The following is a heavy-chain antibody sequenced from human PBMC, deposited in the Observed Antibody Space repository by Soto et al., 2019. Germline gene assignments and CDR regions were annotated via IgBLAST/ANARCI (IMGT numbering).Heavy chain of an antibody. J-gene: IGHJ4*02. CDR2: IYYSGST. Sequence: SETLSLTCTVSGGSISSYYWSWIRQPPGKGLEWIGYIYYSGSTNYNPSLKSRVTISVDTSKNQFSLKLSSVTAADTAVYYCARGPNGDYAFDYWGQGTLVTVSS. V-gene: IGHV4-59*01. CDR1: GGSISSYY. D-gene: IGHD4-17*01. CDR3: ARGPNGDYAFDY.